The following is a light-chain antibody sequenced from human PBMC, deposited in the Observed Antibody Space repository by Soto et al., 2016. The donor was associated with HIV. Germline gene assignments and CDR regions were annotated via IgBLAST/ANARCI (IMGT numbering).Light chain of an antibody. V-gene: IGKV1-39*01. Sequence: DIQMTQSPSSLSASVGDRVTITCRASQSISNYLNWYQQKPGKAPKVLISATSDLQSGVPSRFSGSRSGREFTLTISSLQPEDFATYYCQQSHSPPRTFGQGTKVEIK. CDR1: QSISNY. CDR2: ATS. CDR3: QQSHSPPRT. J-gene: IGKJ1*01.